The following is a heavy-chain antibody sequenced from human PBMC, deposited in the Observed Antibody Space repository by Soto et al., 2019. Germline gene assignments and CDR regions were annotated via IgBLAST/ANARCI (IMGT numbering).Heavy chain of an antibody. CDR3: ARDSLERGYDFHI. V-gene: IGHV3-30-3*01. CDR2: ISYDGSNK. Sequence: PGGSLRLSCAASGFTFSSYGMHWVRQSPGKGLEWVAVISYDGSNKYYADSVKGRFTISRDNSKNTLYLQMNSLRAEDTAVYYCARDSLERGYDFHIWGQGTMVTVSS. CDR1: GFTFSSYG. J-gene: IGHJ3*02. D-gene: IGHD3-3*01.